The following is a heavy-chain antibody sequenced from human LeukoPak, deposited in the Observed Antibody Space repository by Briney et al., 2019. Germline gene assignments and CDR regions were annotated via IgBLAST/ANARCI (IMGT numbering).Heavy chain of an antibody. J-gene: IGHJ6*02. CDR1: GFTFSSYG. D-gene: IGHD3-10*01. CDR3: AKPEITMVRGVPSLMDV. V-gene: IGHV3-30*18. CDR2: ISYDGGNK. Sequence: GRSLRLSCAASGFTFSSYGMHWVRQAPGKGLEWVAVISYDGGNKYYADSVKGRFTISRDNSKNTLYLQMNSLRAEDTAVYYCAKPEITMVRGVPSLMDVWGQGTTVTVSS.